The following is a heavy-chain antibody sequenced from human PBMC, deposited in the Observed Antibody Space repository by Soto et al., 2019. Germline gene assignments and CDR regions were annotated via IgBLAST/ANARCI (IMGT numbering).Heavy chain of an antibody. CDR1: GFTFSEAW. CDR3: TTETYSSSSGFDY. D-gene: IGHD6-6*01. Sequence: PGGSLRLSCAASGFTFSEAWMTWVRQAPGKGLEWIGRIKGKTDGGTTDYAAPVKGRFTISRDDSKNTLYLQMNSLKTEDTAVYYCTTETYSSSSGFDYWGQGTLVTVSS. V-gene: IGHV3-15*01. J-gene: IGHJ4*02. CDR2: IKGKTDGGTT.